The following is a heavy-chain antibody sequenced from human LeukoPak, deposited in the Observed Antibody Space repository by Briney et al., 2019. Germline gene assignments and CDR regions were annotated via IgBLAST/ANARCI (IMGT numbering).Heavy chain of an antibody. CDR3: TTDQAVAGSFDY. CDR2: IKSKTDGGTT. V-gene: IGHV3-15*01. D-gene: IGHD6-19*01. J-gene: IGHJ4*02. Sequence: GGSLRLSCAASGFTFSNAWMSWVRQAPGKGLEWVGRIKSKTDGGTTDYAAPVKGRFTISRDDPKNTLYLQMNSLKTEDTAVYYCTTDQAVAGSFDYWGQGTLVTVSS. CDR1: GFTFSNAW.